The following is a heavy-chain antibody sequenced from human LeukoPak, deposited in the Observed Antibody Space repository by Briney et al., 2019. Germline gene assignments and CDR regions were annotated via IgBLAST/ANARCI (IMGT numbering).Heavy chain of an antibody. CDR2: IYHSGST. CDR1: GGSISSGGYY. CDR3: ARALGYCSGGSCYHDAFDI. J-gene: IGHJ3*02. Sequence: SQTLSLTCTVSGGSISSGGYYWGWIRRPPGKGLEWIGYIYHSGSTYYNPSLKSRVTISVDRSKNQFSLKLSSVTAADTAVYYCARALGYCSGGSCYHDAFDIWGQGTMVTVSS. V-gene: IGHV4-30-2*01. D-gene: IGHD2-15*01.